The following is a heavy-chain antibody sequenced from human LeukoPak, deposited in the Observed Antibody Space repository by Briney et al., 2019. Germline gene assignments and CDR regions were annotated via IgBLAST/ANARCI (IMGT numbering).Heavy chain of an antibody. CDR3: ARTYYYDSSVSPNWFDP. V-gene: IGHV1-8*03. Sequence: ASVKVSCKASGYTFTNYDINWVRQATGQGLEWMGWMNPDSGNTGYAQKFQGRVTLTRNTSISTAYMELTGLRSDDTAVYYCARTYYYDSSVSPNWFDPWGQGTLVTVSS. D-gene: IGHD3-22*01. J-gene: IGHJ5*02. CDR2: MNPDSGNT. CDR1: GYTFTNYD.